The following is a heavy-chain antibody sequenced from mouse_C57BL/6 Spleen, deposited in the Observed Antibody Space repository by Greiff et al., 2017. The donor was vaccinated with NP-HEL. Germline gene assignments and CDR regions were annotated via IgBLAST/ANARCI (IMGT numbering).Heavy chain of an antibody. J-gene: IGHJ2*01. V-gene: IGHV1-53*01. CDR3: ARDDYDHGVDY. Sequence: VQLQQPGTELVKPGASVKLSCKASGYTLTSYWMPLVKPRPGQGLEWIGNINPSNGGTNYNAKFKSKATLTVDKSSSTAYMQLSSLTSEDSAVYYCARDDYDHGVDYWGQGTTLTVSS. CDR2: INPSNGGT. CDR1: GYTLTSYW. D-gene: IGHD2-4*01.